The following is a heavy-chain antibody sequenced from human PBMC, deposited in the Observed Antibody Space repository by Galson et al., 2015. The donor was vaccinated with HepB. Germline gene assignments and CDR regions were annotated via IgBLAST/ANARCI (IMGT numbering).Heavy chain of an antibody. Sequence: SVKVSCKASGGTFSSHAISWVRQAPGQGLEWMGGIIPIFGTANYAQKFQGRVTITADESTSTAYMELSSLRSEDTAVYYCAVPLRYDSSGYYPQSYYYYGMDVWGQGTTVTVSS. J-gene: IGHJ6*02. D-gene: IGHD3-22*01. V-gene: IGHV1-69*13. CDR1: GGTFSSHA. CDR3: AVPLRYDSSGYYPQSYYYYGMDV. CDR2: IIPIFGTA.